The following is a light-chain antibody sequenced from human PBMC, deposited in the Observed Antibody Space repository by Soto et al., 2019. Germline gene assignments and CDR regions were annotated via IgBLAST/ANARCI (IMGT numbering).Light chain of an antibody. CDR1: QSISSW. CDR3: QQYDSYSWT. V-gene: IGKV1-5*03. CDR2: KAS. Sequence: DIHMTQSPSTLSAFLLCIVTITCXGSQSISSWLAWYQQKPGKAPKLLIYKASSLESGVPSRFSGSGSGTEFTLTISSLQPDDSATYYCQQYDSYSWTFGRGTKVDIK. J-gene: IGKJ1*01.